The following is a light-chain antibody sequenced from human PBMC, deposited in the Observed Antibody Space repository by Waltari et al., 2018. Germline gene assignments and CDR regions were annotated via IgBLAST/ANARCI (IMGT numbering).Light chain of an antibody. V-gene: IGLV3-25*03. CDR2: KDR. CDR3: QSADSTSNYRM. J-gene: IGLJ3*02. Sequence: SYDLTQPPPVPVSPGQTARIPCSGNTLSYQYTFWYQQKPGQAPVLAIYKDRERPSGIPERFSGSSSGTLVTLTISGVQAEDEADYYCQSADSTSNYRMFGGGTKLTVL. CDR1: TLSYQY.